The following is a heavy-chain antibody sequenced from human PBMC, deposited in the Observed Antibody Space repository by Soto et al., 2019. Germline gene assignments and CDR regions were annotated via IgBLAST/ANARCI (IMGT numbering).Heavy chain of an antibody. V-gene: IGHV1-3*01. J-gene: IGHJ6*03. CDR2: INAGNGNT. D-gene: IGHD3-10*01. Sequence: ASVKVSCKASGYTFTSYAMRWVRQAPGKRLEWMGWINAGNGNTKYSQKFQGRVTITRDTSASTAYMELSSLRSEDTAVYYCARDGIGAEDLYYYYYYMDVWGKGTTVTVSS. CDR3: ARDGIGAEDLYYYYYYMDV. CDR1: GYTFTSYA.